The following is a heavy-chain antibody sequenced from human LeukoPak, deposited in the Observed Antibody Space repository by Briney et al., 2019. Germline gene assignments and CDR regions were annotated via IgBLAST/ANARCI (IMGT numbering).Heavy chain of an antibody. CDR1: GFTFSSYA. Sequence: GGSLRLSCAASGFTFSSYAMSWVRQAPGKGLEWVSSLSASGSSTSYADSVKGRATISRDNSKNTLYLQMNSLRADDTAVYYCAKGSLSGDYISAIDNYFDHWGQGTLVTVSS. D-gene: IGHD4-17*01. CDR2: LSASGSST. CDR3: AKGSLSGDYISAIDNYFDH. V-gene: IGHV3-23*01. J-gene: IGHJ4*02.